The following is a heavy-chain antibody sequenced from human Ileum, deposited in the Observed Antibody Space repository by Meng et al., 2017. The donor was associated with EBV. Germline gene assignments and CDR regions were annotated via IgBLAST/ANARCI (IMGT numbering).Heavy chain of an antibody. CDR2: IKTDGSTS. CDR1: GFTFSSYW. D-gene: IGHD7-27*01. CDR3: VKSNWGSEDS. J-gene: IGHJ4*02. Sequence: VQLVVSGGGLVQAGGSLRLSCAASGFTFSSYWMHWVRQAPGKGLVWVSNIKTDGSTSAYADSVKGRFTISRDNAKNTLYLQMNSLRVEDTAIYYCVKSNWGSEDSWGQGTLVTVSS. V-gene: IGHV3-74*03.